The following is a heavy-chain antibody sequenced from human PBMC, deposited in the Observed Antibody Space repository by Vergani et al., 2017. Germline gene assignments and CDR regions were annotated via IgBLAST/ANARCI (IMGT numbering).Heavy chain of an antibody. Sequence: QVQLQESGPGLVKPSETLSLTCTVSGGSISSYYWSWTRQPPGRGLEWIGYIYYSGRTNYNPSLKSRVTISVDTSKNQFSLKLSSVTAADTAVYYCARGEGFWRAHFDYWGQGTLVTVSS. CDR2: IYYSGRT. D-gene: IGHD3-3*01. CDR1: GGSISSYY. V-gene: IGHV4-59*01. CDR3: ARGEGFWRAHFDY. J-gene: IGHJ4*02.